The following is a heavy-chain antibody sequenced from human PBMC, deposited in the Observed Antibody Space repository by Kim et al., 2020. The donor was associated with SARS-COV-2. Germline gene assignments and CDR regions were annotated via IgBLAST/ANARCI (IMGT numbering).Heavy chain of an antibody. CDR2: IYGAGYS. D-gene: IGHD6-19*01. CDR3: SRHVKEMATTGAGDGLDI. CDR1: GGSTNGYY. J-gene: IGHJ3*02. V-gene: IGHV4-59*08. Sequence: SETLSLTCTVSGGSTNGYYWSWIRQPPGKGLEWIGDIYGAGYSEYNPSLKSRVTTSADTYTKQPPLQLISAPAADTAVYYCSRHVKEMATTGAGDGLDI.